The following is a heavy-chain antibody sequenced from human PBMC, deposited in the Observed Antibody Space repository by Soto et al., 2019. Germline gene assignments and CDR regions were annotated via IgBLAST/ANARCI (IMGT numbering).Heavy chain of an antibody. J-gene: IGHJ5*02. CDR3: AREAAGILNWFDP. V-gene: IGHV4-31*03. CDR2: IYYSGTT. CDR1: GGSISSGGYY. D-gene: IGHD6-25*01. Sequence: QVQLQESGPGLVKPSQTLSLTCTVSGGSISSGGYYWSWIRQHPGKGLEWIGYIYYSGTTYYNPSPKSRVTIPVDTSKNQFSLKLSSVTAAATAVYYCAREAAGILNWFDPWGQGTLVTVSS.